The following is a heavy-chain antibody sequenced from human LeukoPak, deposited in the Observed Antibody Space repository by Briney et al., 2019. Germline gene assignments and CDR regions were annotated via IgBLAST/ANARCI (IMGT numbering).Heavy chain of an antibody. Sequence: GGSLRLSCAASGFTFNNYAMGWVRQAPGKGLEWVSAISGSGGSTYYADSVKGRFTISRDNSKNTLYLQMNSLRAEDTAVYYCAKASSGSYLGAFDIWGQGTMVTVSS. J-gene: IGHJ3*02. CDR3: AKASSGSYLGAFDI. D-gene: IGHD1-26*01. V-gene: IGHV3-23*01. CDR1: GFTFNNYA. CDR2: ISGSGGST.